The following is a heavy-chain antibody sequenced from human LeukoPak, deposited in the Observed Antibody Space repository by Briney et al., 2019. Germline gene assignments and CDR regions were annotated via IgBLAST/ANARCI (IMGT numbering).Heavy chain of an antibody. CDR2: INPNSGGT. D-gene: IGHD3-9*01. V-gene: IGHV1-2*04. CDR3: ARDGRAYYDFLTGYYHFDY. CDR1: GYTFTGYY. J-gene: IGHJ4*02. Sequence: GASVKVSCKASGYTFTGYYMHWVRQAPGRGLEWMGWINPNSGGTNYAQKFQGWVTMTRDTSISTAYMELSRLRSDGTAVYYCARDGRAYYDFLTGYYHFDYWGQGTLVTVSS.